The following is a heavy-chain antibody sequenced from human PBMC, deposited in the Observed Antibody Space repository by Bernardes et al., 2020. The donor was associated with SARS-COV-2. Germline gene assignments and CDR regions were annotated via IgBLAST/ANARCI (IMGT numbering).Heavy chain of an antibody. CDR3: ATGGVAASAPGMDI. V-gene: IGHV3-74*01. Sequence: WGSLRLSCAASGFSFISYWMHWGRHAPGKGLEWVARINTDGSLKYYADSVRGRFTISRDNAKNTVYLQMNSLRDDYSAVYYCATGGVAASAPGMDIWGQGTMITVSS. D-gene: IGHD3-16*01. J-gene: IGHJ6*02. CDR2: INTDGSLK. CDR1: GFSFISYW.